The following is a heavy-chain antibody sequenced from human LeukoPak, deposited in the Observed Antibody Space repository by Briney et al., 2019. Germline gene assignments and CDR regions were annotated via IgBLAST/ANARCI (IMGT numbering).Heavy chain of an antibody. J-gene: IGHJ4*02. CDR2: ISYDGSNK. CDR3: LRDLNWSLDQ. CDR1: GFTFSRNG. D-gene: IGHD1-20*01. Sequence: GGSLRLSCGASGFTFSRNGMHWVRQAPGKGLEWVAVISYDGSNKYYADSVKGRFTISRDNSKNTLYLQMNSLRAEDTAVYYCLRDLNWSLDQWGQGTLVTVSS. V-gene: IGHV3-30*03.